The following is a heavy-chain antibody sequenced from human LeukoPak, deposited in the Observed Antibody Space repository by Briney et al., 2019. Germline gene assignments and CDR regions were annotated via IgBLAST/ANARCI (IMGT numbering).Heavy chain of an antibody. V-gene: IGHV3-7*03. D-gene: IGHD3-16*01. J-gene: IGHJ6*02. Sequence: GGSLRLSCEASGFTLSSFWMGWVRQAPGRGLEWVANINQEGSERRYVDSVRGRFTISRDNAKNSLSLQMNSLRAEDTAIYYCARDREEKARIGGMDVWGQGTTVIVSS. CDR3: ARDREEKARIGGMDV. CDR1: GFTLSSFW. CDR2: INQEGSER.